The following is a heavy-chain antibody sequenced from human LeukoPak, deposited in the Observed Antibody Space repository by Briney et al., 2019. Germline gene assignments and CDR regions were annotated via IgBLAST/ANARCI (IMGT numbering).Heavy chain of an antibody. CDR2: VNQSGST. J-gene: IGHJ4*02. CDR3: ARLQTYSGYEDFDH. Sequence: GSLRLSCAASGFTFSSYEMNWIRQTAGKGLEWVGEVNQSGSTNYNPSLKSRVTITVDTSKNQFSLRLNSVTAADTAVYYCARLQTYSGYEDFDHWGQGTLVTVSS. D-gene: IGHD5-12*01. V-gene: IGHV4-34*01. CDR1: GFTFSSYE.